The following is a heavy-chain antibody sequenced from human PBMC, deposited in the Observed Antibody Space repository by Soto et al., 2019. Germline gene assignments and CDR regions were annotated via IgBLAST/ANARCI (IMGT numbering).Heavy chain of an antibody. D-gene: IGHD3-10*01. J-gene: IGHJ6*02. V-gene: IGHV3-30*18. CDR2: ISYDGSNK. CDR1: GFTFSSYG. Sequence: QVQLVESGGGVVQPGRSLRLSCAASGFTFSSYGMHWVRQAPGKGLEWVAVISYDGSNKYYADSVKGRFTISRDNSKNTLYLQMNSLRAEDTAVYYCAKDRYDGSGSDYYYYYGMDVWGQGTTVTVSS. CDR3: AKDRYDGSGSDYYYYYGMDV.